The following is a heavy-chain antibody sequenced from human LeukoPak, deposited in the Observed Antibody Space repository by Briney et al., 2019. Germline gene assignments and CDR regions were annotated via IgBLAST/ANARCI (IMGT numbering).Heavy chain of an antibody. CDR2: IYYSGST. D-gene: IGHD3-3*01. Sequence: SETLSLTCTVSGGSISSSSYYWGWIRQPPGKGLEWIGSIYYSGSTYYNPSLKSRVTISVDTSKNQFSLKLSSVTAADTAVYYCARLFDRKGRLIFGVVPDAFDIWGQGTMVTVSS. V-gene: IGHV4-39*01. CDR3: ARLFDRKGRLIFGVVPDAFDI. J-gene: IGHJ3*02. CDR1: GGSISSSSYY.